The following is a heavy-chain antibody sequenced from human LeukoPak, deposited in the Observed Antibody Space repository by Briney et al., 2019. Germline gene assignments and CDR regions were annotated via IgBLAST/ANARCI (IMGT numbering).Heavy chain of an antibody. Sequence: GGSLRLSCEASGFTFSNYGMNWVRQAPGKGLEWVSYISTSSSSMYYADSVKGRFTISRDNAKNSLYLQMNSLRAEDTAVYYCARDLGGYSYGSHFDYWGQGTLVTVSS. V-gene: IGHV3-21*05. CDR1: GFTFSNYG. CDR3: ARDLGGYSYGSHFDY. CDR2: ISTSSSSM. D-gene: IGHD5-18*01. J-gene: IGHJ4*02.